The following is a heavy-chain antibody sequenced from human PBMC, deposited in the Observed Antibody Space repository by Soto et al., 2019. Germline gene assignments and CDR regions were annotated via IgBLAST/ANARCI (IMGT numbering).Heavy chain of an antibody. CDR1: GFTFSSYA. V-gene: IGHV3-23*01. CDR2: ISGSGGRT. D-gene: IGHD6-19*01. J-gene: IGHJ4*02. Sequence: EVQLLESGGGLVQPGGSLRLSCAASGFTFSSYAMSWVRQAPGKGLEWVSAISGSGGRTYYADSVKGRFTISRDNYKNTLYLQMNSLRAEDTAVYYCARRSSGWYFDYWGQGTMVTVSS. CDR3: ARRSSGWYFDY.